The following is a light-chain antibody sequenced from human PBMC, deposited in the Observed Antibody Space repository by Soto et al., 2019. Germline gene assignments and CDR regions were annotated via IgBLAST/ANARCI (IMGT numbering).Light chain of an antibody. CDR2: EAS. V-gene: IGLV2-23*01. Sequence: QSVLTQPASVSGSPGQSITISCTGPSSDVVSYNLVSWYQQHPGKAPKLMIYEASKRPSGISNRFSGSKSGNAASLPISGLQAEDEADYYCFSYAGNSLNSVFGTGTKVTVL. CDR3: FSYAGNSLNSV. J-gene: IGLJ1*01. CDR1: SSDVVSYNL.